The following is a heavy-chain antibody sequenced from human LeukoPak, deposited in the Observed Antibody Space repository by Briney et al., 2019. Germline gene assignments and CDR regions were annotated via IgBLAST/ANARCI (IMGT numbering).Heavy chain of an antibody. CDR1: GGTFSSYA. J-gene: IGHJ5*02. Sequence: SVKVSCKASGGTFSSYAISWVRQAPGQGLEWMGRIIPILGIANYAQKFQGRVTITADKSTSTAYMELSSLRSEDTAVYYCAGEERDIVVVVAATGLYNWFDPWGQGTLVTVSS. V-gene: IGHV1-69*04. CDR2: IIPILGIA. CDR3: AGEERDIVVVVAATGLYNWFDP. D-gene: IGHD2-15*01.